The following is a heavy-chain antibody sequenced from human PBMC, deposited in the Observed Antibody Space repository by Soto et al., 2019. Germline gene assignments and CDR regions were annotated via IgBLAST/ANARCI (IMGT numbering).Heavy chain of an antibody. CDR1: GDSMIKYN. CDR3: ARTVGAAYYFDF. D-gene: IGHD3-16*01. V-gene: IGHV4-4*07. CDR2: IWTSGST. Sequence: QVQLQESGPGLVKPSEPLSLTCNVSGDSMIKYNGGWVRQPAGKGLEWIGRIWTSGSTNYNPSLKSRVTMSIDTSNKHFSLDLKSVTAADTAVYYCARTVGAAYYFDFWGQGVLVTVSS. J-gene: IGHJ4*02.